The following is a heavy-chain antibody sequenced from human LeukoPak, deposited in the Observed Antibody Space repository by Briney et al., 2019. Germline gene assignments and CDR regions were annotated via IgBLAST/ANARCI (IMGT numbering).Heavy chain of an antibody. J-gene: IGHJ4*02. CDR2: IYTDGSVA. D-gene: IGHD3-10*01. CDR1: GFTFSSYW. CDR3: ARDLYHGSDE. Sequence: GGPLRLSCAGSGFTFSSYWMLWLRQAPGKGLVWVSTIYTDGSVAQYADSVKGRFTLSRDNAKNPLYLQMNTLRVEDAAVYYCARDLYHGSDEWGQGTLVTVSS. V-gene: IGHV3-74*03.